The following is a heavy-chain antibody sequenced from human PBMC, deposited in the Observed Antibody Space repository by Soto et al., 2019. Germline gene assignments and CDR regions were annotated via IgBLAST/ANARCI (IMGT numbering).Heavy chain of an antibody. CDR1: GFTFSSYG. D-gene: IGHD3-22*01. J-gene: IGHJ4*02. CDR2: IWYDGSNK. CDR3: ARDLDYYYFFDY. Sequence: QVQLVESGGGVVQPGRSLRLSCAASGFTFSSYGMHWVRQAPGKGLEWVAVIWYDGSNKYYADSVKGRFTISRDNSKNTLYLQMNSLRAEDTAVYYCARDLDYYYFFDYWGQGTLVTVSS. V-gene: IGHV3-33*01.